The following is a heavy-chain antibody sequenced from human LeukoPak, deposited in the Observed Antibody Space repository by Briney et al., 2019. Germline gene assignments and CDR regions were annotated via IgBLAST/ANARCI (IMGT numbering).Heavy chain of an antibody. V-gene: IGHV3-30*18. CDR2: ISYDGSNK. CDR1: GFTFSSYG. CDR3: AKDRDDILTAYWVY. Sequence: GRSLRLSCAASGFTFSSYGMHWVRQAPGKGLEWVAVISYDGSNKYYADSVKGRFTISRNNSKNTLYLQMNSLRAEDTAVYYCAKDRDDILTAYWVYWGQGTLVTVSS. D-gene: IGHD3-9*01. J-gene: IGHJ4*02.